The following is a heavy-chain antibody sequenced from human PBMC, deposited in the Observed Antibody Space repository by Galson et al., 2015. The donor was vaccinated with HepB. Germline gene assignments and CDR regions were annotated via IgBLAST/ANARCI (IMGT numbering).Heavy chain of an antibody. J-gene: IGHJ6*02. CDR3: ARPTTYYYYYGMDV. Sequence: SLRLSCAASGFTFSSYAMHWVRQAPGKGLEWVAVISYDGSNKYYADSVKGRFTISRDNSKNTLYLQMNSLRAEDTAVYYCARPTTYYYYYGMDVWGQGTTVTVSS. CDR2: ISYDGSNK. V-gene: IGHV3-30*04. D-gene: IGHD1-1*01. CDR1: GFTFSSYA.